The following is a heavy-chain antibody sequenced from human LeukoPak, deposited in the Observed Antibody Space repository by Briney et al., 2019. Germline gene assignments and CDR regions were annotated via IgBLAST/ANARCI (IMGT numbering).Heavy chain of an antibody. CDR2: IYHSGST. D-gene: IGHD3-10*01. J-gene: IGHJ6*03. CDR1: GYSISSGYY. CDR3: ARRPRATGYGSGSYHNYYYYYMDV. V-gene: IGHV4-38-2*02. Sequence: ASETLSLTCTVSGYSISSGYYWGWIRQPPGKGLEWIGSIYHSGSTYYNPSLKSRVTISVDTSKNQFSLKLSSVTAADTAVYYCARRPRATGYGSGSYHNYYYYYMDVWGKGTTVTISS.